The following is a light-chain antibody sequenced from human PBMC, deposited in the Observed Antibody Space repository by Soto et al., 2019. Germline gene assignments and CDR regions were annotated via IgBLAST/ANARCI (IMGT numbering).Light chain of an antibody. V-gene: IGKV2-24*01. J-gene: IGKJ2*01. CDR2: KAS. CDR3: MQATHSRPYT. Sequence: DVVMPQTPLSSPVPLGQPASISCRSSQSLEHSDGNPYLNLLHQRPGQPPSLLIYKASHRFSGIPDRFSGSGAVTEFTLRISRVEAEDVGIYYCMQATHSRPYTFGPGTKLETK. CDR1: QSLEHSDGNPY.